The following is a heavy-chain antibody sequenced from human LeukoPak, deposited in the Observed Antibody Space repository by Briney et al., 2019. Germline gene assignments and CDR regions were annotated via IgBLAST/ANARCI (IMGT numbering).Heavy chain of an antibody. CDR3: AKAESGWETDGFDI. Sequence: GGSLILSCAASGFTFSRYGMHWVRQAPGKGLEWVAVISYDGSNKYYADSVKGRFTISRDNSKNTLYLQMNSLRAEDTAVYYCAKAESGWETDGFDIWGQGTMVTVSS. D-gene: IGHD6-19*01. J-gene: IGHJ3*02. V-gene: IGHV3-30*18. CDR2: ISYDGSNK. CDR1: GFTFSRYG.